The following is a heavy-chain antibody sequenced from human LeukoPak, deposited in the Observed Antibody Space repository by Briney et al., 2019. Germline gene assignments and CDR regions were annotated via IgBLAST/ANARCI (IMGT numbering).Heavy chain of an antibody. CDR3: AKGGSETGTLYLEY. V-gene: IGHV3-23*01. Sequence: PGGSLRLSCAASGFTFSSYSMTWVRQAPGKGLEWVSALSGSGGNTYYADSVKGRFTISRDNSKNTLYLQMNSLRAEDTAVYYCAKGGSETGTLYLEYWGQGTLVTVSS. D-gene: IGHD1-14*01. J-gene: IGHJ4*02. CDR2: LSGSGGNT. CDR1: GFTFSSYS.